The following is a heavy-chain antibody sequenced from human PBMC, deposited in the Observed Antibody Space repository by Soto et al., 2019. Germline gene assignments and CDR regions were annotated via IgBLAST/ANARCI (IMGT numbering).Heavy chain of an antibody. Sequence: EVQLVQSGAEVKEPGESLKISCETSGYFFTGYWIGWVRQMPGKGLEWMGIIYPADSDTRYTPSFQGKVIISADKSTSTAYLQWSSLKASDTGMYFCTRYGANNLDLWGQGTLVTVSS. D-gene: IGHD4-17*01. CDR1: GYFFTGYW. CDR3: TRYGANNLDL. V-gene: IGHV5-51*03. J-gene: IGHJ4*02. CDR2: IYPADSDT.